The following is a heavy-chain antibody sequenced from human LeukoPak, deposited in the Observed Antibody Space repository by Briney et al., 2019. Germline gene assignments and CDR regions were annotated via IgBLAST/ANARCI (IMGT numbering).Heavy chain of an antibody. CDR1: GGSFSTYY. D-gene: IGHD3-10*01. CDR2: INHSGST. J-gene: IGHJ4*02. CDR3: AGYYYGTENYHNHPNFDY. V-gene: IGHV4-34*01. Sequence: SETLSLTCAVYGGSFSTYYWSWIRQPPGKGLEWIGEINHSGSTTYNPSLESRVTISIDTSKNQFSLKLSSVTAADTAVYYCAGYYYGTENYHNHPNFDYWGQGILVTVSP.